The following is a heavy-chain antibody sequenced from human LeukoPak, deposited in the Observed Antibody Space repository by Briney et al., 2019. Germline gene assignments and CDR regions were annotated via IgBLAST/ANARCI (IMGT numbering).Heavy chain of an antibody. CDR1: GFTFSSYG. D-gene: IGHD1-26*01. V-gene: IGHV3-30*02. J-gene: IGHJ4*02. Sequence: GSLRLSCAASGFTFSSYGMHWVRQSPGKGLEWVAFIRYDGSNKYYADSVKGRFTISRDNSKNTLYLQMNSLRAEDTAVYYCAKDGSGSSDFDYWGQGTLVTVSS. CDR3: AKDGSGSSDFDY. CDR2: IRYDGSNK.